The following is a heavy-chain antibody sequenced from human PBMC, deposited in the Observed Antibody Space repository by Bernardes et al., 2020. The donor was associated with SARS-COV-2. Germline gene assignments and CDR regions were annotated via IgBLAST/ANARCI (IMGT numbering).Heavy chain of an antibody. J-gene: IGHJ6*02. CDR3: AIPPTNYDRYGMDV. D-gene: IGHD3-22*01. CDR2: INPNSGGT. Sequence: AASKDYCKASGYPFTGYYMPWVRQAPGQGLEWMGWINPNSGGTNYAQKFQGRVTMTRDTSISTAYMELSRLRSDDTAVYYCAIPPTNYDRYGMDVWGQGTTVTVS. CDR1: GYPFTGYY. V-gene: IGHV1-2*02.